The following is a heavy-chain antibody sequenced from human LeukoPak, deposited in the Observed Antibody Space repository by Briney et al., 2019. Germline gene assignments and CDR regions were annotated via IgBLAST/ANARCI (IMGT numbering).Heavy chain of an antibody. CDR3: ARDRDYSTSPFDY. CDR2: TYYRSKWYY. CDR1: GDSVSSNSAA. D-gene: IGHD4-11*01. J-gene: IGHJ4*02. Sequence: SQTLSLTCAISGDSVSSNSAAWNWIRQSPSRGLEWLGRTYYRSKWYYDYAVAVKSRISINPDTSKNQFSLQLSSVTPEDTAVYYCARDRDYSTSPFDYWGQGTLVTVSS. V-gene: IGHV6-1*01.